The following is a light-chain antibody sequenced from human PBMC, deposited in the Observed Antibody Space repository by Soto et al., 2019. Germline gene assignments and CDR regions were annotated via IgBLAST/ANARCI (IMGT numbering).Light chain of an antibody. V-gene: IGKV1-39*01. CDR3: QQSYNPPQT. J-gene: IGKJ2*01. CDR2: AAS. CDR1: QSIRSY. Sequence: DIQMTQSPSSLSASVGDRVTITCRASQSIRSYLNWYQQKPGKAPKLLIYAASSLQSGVPSRFSGSESGTDFTLTINNLQPEDFAIYYCQQSYNPPQTFGQGTKLEIK.